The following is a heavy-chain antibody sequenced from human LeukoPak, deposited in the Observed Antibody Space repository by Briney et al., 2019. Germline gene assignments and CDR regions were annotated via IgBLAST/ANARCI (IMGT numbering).Heavy chain of an antibody. D-gene: IGHD3-22*01. V-gene: IGHV3-66*01. Sequence: PGGSLRLSCAASGFTVSRNYMSWVRQAPGKGLEWVSVIYTGGSTYYADSVKGRFTISRDNSKNMLYLQMNSLRAEDTSVYYCARGATYYYDSRVGYYFDYWGQGTLVTVSS. J-gene: IGHJ4*02. CDR3: ARGATYYYDSRVGYYFDY. CDR1: GFTVSRNY. CDR2: IYTGGST.